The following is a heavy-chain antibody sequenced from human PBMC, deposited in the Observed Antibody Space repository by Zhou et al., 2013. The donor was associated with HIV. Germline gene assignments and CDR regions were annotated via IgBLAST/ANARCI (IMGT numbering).Heavy chain of an antibody. Sequence: QVQLVQSGAEVKKPGSSVKVSCKASGGTFSSYAISWVRQAPGQGLEWMGRIIPILGIANYAQKFQGRVTITADKSTSTAYMELSSLRSEDTAVYYCASGHIVATIETFDYWGQGTLVTVSS. CDR1: GGTFSSYA. CDR3: ASGHIVATIETFDY. J-gene: IGHJ4*02. CDR2: IIPILGIA. V-gene: IGHV1-69*04. D-gene: IGHD5-12*01.